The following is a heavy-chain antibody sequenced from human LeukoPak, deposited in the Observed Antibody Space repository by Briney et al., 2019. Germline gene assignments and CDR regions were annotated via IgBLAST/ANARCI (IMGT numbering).Heavy chain of an antibody. CDR2: IYYSGST. V-gene: IGHV4-61*08. Sequence: SETLSLTCGVSGVSFSSSGHYWSWIRQPPGKGLEWIGYIYYSGSTNYNPSLKSRVTISVDTSKNQFSLKLSSVTAADTAVYYCAGRAIVATTDQDYWGQGTLVTVSS. D-gene: IGHD5-12*01. CDR1: GVSFSSSGHY. J-gene: IGHJ4*02. CDR3: AGRAIVATTDQDY.